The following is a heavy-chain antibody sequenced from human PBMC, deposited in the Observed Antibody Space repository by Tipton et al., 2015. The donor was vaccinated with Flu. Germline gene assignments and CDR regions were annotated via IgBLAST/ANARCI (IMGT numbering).Heavy chain of an antibody. V-gene: IGHV4-34*01. CDR2: INHSGST. CDR1: GGSFSGYY. Sequence: TLSLTCAVYGGSFSGYYWSWIRQPPGKGLEWIGEINHSGSTNYNPSLKSRVTISVDTSKNQFSLKLSSVTAADTAVYYCARHRGLVGATTDAFDIWGQGTMVTVSS. D-gene: IGHD1-26*01. CDR3: ARHRGLVGATTDAFDI. J-gene: IGHJ3*02.